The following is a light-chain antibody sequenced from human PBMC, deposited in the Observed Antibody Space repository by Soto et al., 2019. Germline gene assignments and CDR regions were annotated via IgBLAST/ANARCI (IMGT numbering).Light chain of an antibody. Sequence: QSVLTQPSSVSGDPGQTVTISCTGSGSNIGAGYNVHWYQQLPGTAPKLLIHGNSNRPSGVPDRFSGSKSGTSASLAITGLQAEDEADYYCQSYDSSLSGYVFGTGTKLTVL. CDR2: GNS. V-gene: IGLV1-40*01. CDR3: QSYDSSLSGYV. J-gene: IGLJ1*01. CDR1: GSNIGAGYN.